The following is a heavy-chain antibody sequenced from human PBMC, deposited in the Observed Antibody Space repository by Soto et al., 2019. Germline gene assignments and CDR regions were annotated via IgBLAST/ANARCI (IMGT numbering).Heavy chain of an antibody. CDR2: TYYRSKWYN. J-gene: IGHJ6*02. CDR3: ARDRRCQNTIFGVVNPLRCYYYGMDV. CDR1: GDSVSSNSAA. V-gene: IGHV6-1*01. D-gene: IGHD3-3*01. Sequence: KQSQTLSLTCAISGDSVSSNSAAWNWIRQSPSRGLEWLGRTYYRSKWYNDYAVSVKSRITINPDTSKNQFSLQLNSVTPEDTAVYYCARDRRCQNTIFGVVNPLRCYYYGMDVWGQGTTVTVSS.